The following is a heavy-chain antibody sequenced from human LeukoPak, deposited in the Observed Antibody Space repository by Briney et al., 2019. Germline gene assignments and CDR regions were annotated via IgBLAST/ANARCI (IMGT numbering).Heavy chain of an antibody. V-gene: IGHV1-3*01. J-gene: IGHJ1*01. CDR2: INAGNGNT. CDR3: ARDGGCSGGTCYSGYFQH. D-gene: IGHD2-15*01. Sequence: ASVKVSCKASGYTFTSYAIHWVRQAPGQRLEWMGWINAGNGNTKYSQKFQGRVTITRDTSASTAYMDLSNLRSEDTAMYYCARDGGCSGGTCYSGYFQHWGQGTLVNVSS. CDR1: GYTFTSYA.